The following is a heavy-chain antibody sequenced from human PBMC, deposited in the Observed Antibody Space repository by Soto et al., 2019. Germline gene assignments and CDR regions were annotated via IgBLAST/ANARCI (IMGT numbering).Heavy chain of an antibody. Sequence: QVQLVESGGGVVQPGRSLRLSCAASGFTFSSYGMHWVRQAPGKGLEWVAVISYDGSNKYYADSVKGRFTISRDNSKNTLYLQMNSLRAEDTAVYYCAHVWGYCSSTSCYAGGSASFDYWGQGTLVTVSS. CDR1: GFTFSSYG. CDR2: ISYDGSNK. D-gene: IGHD2-2*01. V-gene: IGHV3-30*03. CDR3: AHVWGYCSSTSCYAGGSASFDY. J-gene: IGHJ4*02.